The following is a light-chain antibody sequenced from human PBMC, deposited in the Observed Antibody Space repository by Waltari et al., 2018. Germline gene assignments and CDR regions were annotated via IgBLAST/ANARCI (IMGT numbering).Light chain of an antibody. J-gene: IGLJ1*01. Sequence: QSALTQPASVSGSPGQSISISCTGTDTDIGRTYFVSRYRQRPGELPKLLIYDVNSRLSGISSRFSGSKFGNTASLTISGLQTEDEAVYYCSSYTTGRTYVFGTGTKVTVL. CDR3: SSYTTGRTYV. V-gene: IGLV2-14*03. CDR2: DVN. CDR1: DTDIGRTYF.